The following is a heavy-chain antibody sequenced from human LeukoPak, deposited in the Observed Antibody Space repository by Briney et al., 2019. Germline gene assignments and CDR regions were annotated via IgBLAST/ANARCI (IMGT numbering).Heavy chain of an antibody. CDR3: AIPPYYDFWSGYYETDASLDY. V-gene: IGHV3-30*03. CDR1: GFTFSSYA. CDR2: ISYDGSNK. Sequence: GGSLRLSCAASGFTFSSYAMSWARQAPGKGLEWVAVISYDGSNKYYADSVKGRFTISRDNSKNTLYLQMNSLRAEDTDVYYCAIPPYYDFWSGYYETDASLDYWGQGTLVTVSS. J-gene: IGHJ4*02. D-gene: IGHD3-3*01.